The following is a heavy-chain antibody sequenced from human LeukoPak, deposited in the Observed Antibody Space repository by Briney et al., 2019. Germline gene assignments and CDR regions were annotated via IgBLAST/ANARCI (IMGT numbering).Heavy chain of an antibody. V-gene: IGHV4-34*03. CDR3: AARYSGSYYG. J-gene: IGHJ4*02. Sequence: SETLSLTCAVYGGSFSGYYWSWIRQPPGKGLEWIGSIYYSGSTYYNPSLKSRVTISVDTSKNQFSLKLSSVTAADTAVYYCAARYSGSYYGWGQGTLVTVSS. CDR2: IYYSGST. D-gene: IGHD1-26*01. CDR1: GGSFSGYY.